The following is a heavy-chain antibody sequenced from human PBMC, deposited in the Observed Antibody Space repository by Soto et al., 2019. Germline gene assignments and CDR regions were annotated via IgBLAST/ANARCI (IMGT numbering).Heavy chain of an antibody. Sequence: GGSLRLSCAASGFTFSSYAMNWVRQAPGKGLEWVSALSGSGSSTYYADSVKGRFTISRDNSKNTLYLQMNSLRAEDTAVYYFAKKRTDGFGSIFDLWGRGTLVTVSS. D-gene: IGHD1-1*01. V-gene: IGHV3-23*01. CDR3: AKKRTDGFGSIFDL. J-gene: IGHJ2*01. CDR2: LSGSGSST. CDR1: GFTFSSYA.